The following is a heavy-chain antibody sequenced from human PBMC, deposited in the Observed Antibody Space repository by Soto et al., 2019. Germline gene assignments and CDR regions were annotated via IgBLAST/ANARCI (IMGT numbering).Heavy chain of an antibody. D-gene: IGHD4-17*01. CDR3: ARVTTDWFDP. V-gene: IGHV1-8*01. Sequence: QVQLVQSGAEVKKPGASVKDSCKASGYTLTSYDINWVRQATGQGLEWMGWMNPNSGNTGYAQKFQGRVTMTRNTSISTANLELSSLRSEDTAVHYCARVTTDWFDPWGQGTLVTVSS. J-gene: IGHJ5*02. CDR2: MNPNSGNT. CDR1: GYTLTSYD.